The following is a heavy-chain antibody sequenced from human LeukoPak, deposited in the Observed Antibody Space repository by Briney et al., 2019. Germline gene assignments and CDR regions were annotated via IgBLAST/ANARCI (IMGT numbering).Heavy chain of an antibody. Sequence: GGSLRLSCAASEPTFRNAFINWVRQAPGKGLEWVGRIESKVDGGTTDHPAPLKGKFTISRDDSENTLYLQMNSVKTEDTGLYYCTTSPGITVLGVVTDYWGQGALVIVSS. V-gene: IGHV3-15*04. D-gene: IGHD3-3*01. CDR3: TTSPGITVLGVVTDY. J-gene: IGHJ4*02. CDR1: EPTFRNAF. CDR2: IESKVDGGTT.